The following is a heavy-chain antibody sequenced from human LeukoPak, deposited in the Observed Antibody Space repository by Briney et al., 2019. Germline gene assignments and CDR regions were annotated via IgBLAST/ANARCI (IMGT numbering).Heavy chain of an antibody. J-gene: IGHJ6*03. Sequence: PGGSLRLSCAASGFTFSTYAMSWVRQAPGKGLEWVGFIRSKAYGGTTEYAASVKGRFTISRDDSKSIAYLQMNSLKTEDTAVYYCTRENYMDVWGKGTTVTVSS. CDR3: TRENYMDV. V-gene: IGHV3-49*04. CDR2: IRSKAYGGTT. CDR1: GFTFSTYA.